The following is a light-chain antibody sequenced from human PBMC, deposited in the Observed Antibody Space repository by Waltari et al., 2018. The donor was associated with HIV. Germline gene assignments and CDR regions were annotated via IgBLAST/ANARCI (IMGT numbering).Light chain of an antibody. Sequence: EIVLTQSPGTLSLSPGERATLSCRASESIRSNYLAWYQHKPGQSPRLILYGASSRAAGIPDRFTGSGSETDFTLTVYRLEPEDFAVYYCQQYGNSPWTFGQGTKVE. CDR3: QQYGNSPWT. CDR2: GAS. CDR1: ESIRSNY. J-gene: IGKJ1*01. V-gene: IGKV3-20*01.